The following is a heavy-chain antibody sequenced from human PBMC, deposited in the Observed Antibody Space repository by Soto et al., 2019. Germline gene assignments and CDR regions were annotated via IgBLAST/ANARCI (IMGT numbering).Heavy chain of an antibody. D-gene: IGHD3-16*01. V-gene: IGHV4-4*07. CDR3: ARDRSMITFGGVTGVYYYYGMDV. Sequence: SETLSLTCTVSGGSISSYYWSWIRQPAGKGLEWIGRIYTSGSTNYNPSLKSRVTMSVDTSKNQFSLKLSSVTAADTAVYYCARDRSMITFGGVTGVYYYYGMDVWGQGTKVT. J-gene: IGHJ6*02. CDR1: GGSISSYY. CDR2: IYTSGST.